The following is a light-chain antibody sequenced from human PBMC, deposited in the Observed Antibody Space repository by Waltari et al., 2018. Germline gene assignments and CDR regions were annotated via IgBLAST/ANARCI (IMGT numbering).Light chain of an antibody. V-gene: IGLV2-23*02. J-gene: IGLJ2*01. CDR2: DVT. Sequence: QSPLTQPASVSASPGQSITISCTGTSSDIGHDHLVTWYQQHSGKVPKLIIYDVTQRPSGVSDGFSGSKSGNTASLTISGLQEDDEADYYCCSYAVSSTLVFGGGTKVTVL. CDR1: SSDIGHDHL. CDR3: CSYAVSSTLV.